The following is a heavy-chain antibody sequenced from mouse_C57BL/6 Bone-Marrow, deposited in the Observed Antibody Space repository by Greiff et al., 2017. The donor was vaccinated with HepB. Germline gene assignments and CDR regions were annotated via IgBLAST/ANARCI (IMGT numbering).Heavy chain of an antibody. J-gene: IGHJ3*01. Sequence: VQLQQPGAELVMPGASVKLSCKASGYTFTSYWMHWVKQRPGQGLEWIGEIDPSDSYTNYNQKFKGKSTLTVDKSSSTAYMQHSSLTSEVSAVSYCARWDYDGFAYWGQGTLVTVSA. CDR3: ARWDYDGFAY. CDR1: GYTFTSYW. CDR2: IDPSDSYT. D-gene: IGHD2-4*01. V-gene: IGHV1-69*01.